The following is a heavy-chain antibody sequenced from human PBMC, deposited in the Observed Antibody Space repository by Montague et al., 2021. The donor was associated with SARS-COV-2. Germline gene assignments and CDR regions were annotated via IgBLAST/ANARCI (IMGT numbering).Heavy chain of an antibody. CDR1: GGSISSSNW. CDR3: ATSSYDFWSGYTQGDNWFDP. CDR2: IYHRGST. Sequence: SETLSLTCAVSGGSISSSNWWSWVRQPPGKGLEWIGEIYHRGSTNYNPSLKSRVTISVDKSKNQFSLKLSSVTAADTAVYYCATSSYDFWSGYTQGDNWFDPWGQGTLVTVSS. V-gene: IGHV4-4*02. D-gene: IGHD3-3*01. J-gene: IGHJ5*02.